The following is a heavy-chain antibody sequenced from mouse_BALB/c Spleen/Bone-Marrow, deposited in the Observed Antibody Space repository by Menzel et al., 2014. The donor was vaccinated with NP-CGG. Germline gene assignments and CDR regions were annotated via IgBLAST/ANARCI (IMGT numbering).Heavy chain of an antibody. V-gene: IGHV5-6-3*01. CDR1: GFTFSNYG. CDR3: VRDDGFYGWDR. D-gene: IGHD2-2*01. Sequence: EVKLVESGGGLVQPGGSLKLSCAASGFTFSNYGMSWVRQTPDKRLDLVATINNNGGKTSSTDSVKGRFTISRDNAKNTLYLQMSSRKSEDAAVDYCVRDDGFYGWDRWGQGTSVTISS. J-gene: IGHJ4*01. CDR2: INNNGGKT.